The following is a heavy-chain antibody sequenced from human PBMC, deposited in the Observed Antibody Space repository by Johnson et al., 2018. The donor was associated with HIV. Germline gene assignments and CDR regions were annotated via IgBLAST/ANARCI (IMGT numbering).Heavy chain of an antibody. CDR1: GFTFSSYG. J-gene: IGHJ3*02. Sequence: QVQLVESGGGVVQPGGSLRLSCAASGFTFSSYGMHWVRQAPGKGLEWVAFIRYDGRNKYYADSVKGRFTISSDNSKNTLYLQMNSLRAEDTAVYYCAKDRLFGYYYDSSGSRNAFDIWGQGTMVTVSS. D-gene: IGHD3-22*01. CDR3: AKDRLFGYYYDSSGSRNAFDI. CDR2: IRYDGRNK. V-gene: IGHV3-30*02.